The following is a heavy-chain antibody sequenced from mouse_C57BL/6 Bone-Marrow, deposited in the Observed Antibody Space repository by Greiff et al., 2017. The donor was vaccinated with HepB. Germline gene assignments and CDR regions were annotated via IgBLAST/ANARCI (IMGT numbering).Heavy chain of an antibody. CDR1: GYTFTSYW. J-gene: IGHJ2*01. D-gene: IGHD4-1*01. CDR3: AREGTSWDDY. CDR2: IYPGSGST. V-gene: IGHV1-55*01. Sequence: QVHVKQPGAELVKPGASVKMSCKASGYTFTSYWITWVKQRPGQGLEWIGDIYPGSGSTNYNEKFKSKATLTVDTSSSTAYMQLSSLTSEDSAVYYCAREGTSWDDYWGQGTTLTVSS.